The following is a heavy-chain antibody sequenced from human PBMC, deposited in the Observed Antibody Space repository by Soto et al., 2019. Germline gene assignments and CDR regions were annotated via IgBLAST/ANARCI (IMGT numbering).Heavy chain of an antibody. D-gene: IGHD3-10*01. V-gene: IGHV3-73*01. Sequence: PGGSLRLSCAASGFTFSGSAMHWVRQASGKGLEWVGRIRSKANSYATAYAASVKGRFTISRDDSKNTAYLQMNSLKTEDTAVYYCTGSITMVRGVPISSHNDYWGQGTLVTVSS. CDR1: GFTFSGSA. J-gene: IGHJ4*02. CDR3: TGSITMVRGVPISSHNDY. CDR2: IRSKANSYAT.